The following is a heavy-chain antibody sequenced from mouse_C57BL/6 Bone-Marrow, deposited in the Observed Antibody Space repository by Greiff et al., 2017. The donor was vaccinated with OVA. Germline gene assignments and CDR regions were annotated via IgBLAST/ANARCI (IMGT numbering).Heavy chain of an antibody. D-gene: IGHD1-1*01. CDR2: IYPGGGYT. CDR1: GYTFTNYW. V-gene: IGHV1-63*01. J-gene: IGHJ4*01. CDR3: ARSPLLLRGAMDY. Sequence: QVQRQQSGAELVRPGTSVKMSCKASGYTFTNYWIGWAKQRPGHGLEWIGDIYPGGGYTNYNEKFKGKATLTADKSSSTAYMQFSSLTSEDSAIYYCARSPLLLRGAMDYWGQGTSVTVSS.